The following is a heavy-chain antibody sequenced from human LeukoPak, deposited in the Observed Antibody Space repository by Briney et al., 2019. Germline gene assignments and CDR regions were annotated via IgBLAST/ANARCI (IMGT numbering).Heavy chain of an antibody. J-gene: IGHJ6*04. CDR1: EFSVGSNY. Sequence: GGSLRLSCAASEFSVGSNYMTWVRQAPGKGLEWVSLIYSGGSTYYADSVKGRFTISRDNSKNSLYLQMNSLRTEDTAVYYCAELGITMIGGVWGKGTTVTISS. CDR3: AELGITMIGGV. CDR2: IYSGGST. V-gene: IGHV3-66*01. D-gene: IGHD3-10*02.